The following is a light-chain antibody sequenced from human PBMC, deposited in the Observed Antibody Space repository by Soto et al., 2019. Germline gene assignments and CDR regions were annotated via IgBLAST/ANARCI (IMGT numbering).Light chain of an antibody. CDR3: AAWGDNHNGWV. V-gene: IGLV1-44*01. J-gene: IGLJ3*02. CDR1: SSNIGNNA. CDR2: DNI. Sequence: QSVVTQLPSASGTPGQRVTITYSGSSSNIGNNAVNWYQQFPGTAPKLLIYDNIQRPSGVPDRFSGSKSGTSASLAISGLQSEDEADYYCAAWGDNHNGWVFGGGTKLTVL.